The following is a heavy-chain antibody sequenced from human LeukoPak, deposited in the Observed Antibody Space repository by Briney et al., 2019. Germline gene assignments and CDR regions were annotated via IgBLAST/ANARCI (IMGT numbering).Heavy chain of an antibody. D-gene: IGHD3-22*01. CDR3: AKPILVAATEGNY. Sequence: GGSLSFSCAASGLTFRNYAWNWVRQAPGKGLEWVSGISDSGGSTYYADSVKGRFTISRDNSENTLYLQMNSLRAEDTAVYYCAKPILVAATEGNYWGQGTLVTVSS. J-gene: IGHJ4*02. CDR2: ISDSGGST. V-gene: IGHV3-23*01. CDR1: GLTFRNYA.